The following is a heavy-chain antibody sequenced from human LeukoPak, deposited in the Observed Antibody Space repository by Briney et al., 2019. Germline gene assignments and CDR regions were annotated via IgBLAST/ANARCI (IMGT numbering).Heavy chain of an antibody. CDR3: AIKPPSGWFGTGWLDP. J-gene: IGHJ5*02. D-gene: IGHD3-10*01. CDR2: IYHSGTT. CDR1: GGSISNNNW. Sequence: SETLSLTCTVSGGSISNNNWWSWVRQSPGKGLEWIGNIYHSGTTHYNPSLKSRATISVDKSKNQFSLKLNSVTAADTAVYYCAIKPPSGWFGTGWLDPWGQGTLVTVSS. V-gene: IGHV4-4*02.